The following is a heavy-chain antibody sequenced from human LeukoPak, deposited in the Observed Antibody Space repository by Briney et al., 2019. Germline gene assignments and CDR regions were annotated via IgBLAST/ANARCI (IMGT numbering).Heavy chain of an antibody. Sequence: PGGSLRLSCAASGFTFSSYAFHWVRQAPGKGLEWVAVISYDETSKYYADSVKGRFTISRDNSKNTLYLQMNSLRAEDTALYYCAKFSGLDYGSGSYYKPRYLRPSDIWGQGTMVTVSS. CDR2: ISYDETSK. CDR1: GFTFSSYA. D-gene: IGHD3-10*01. J-gene: IGHJ3*02. CDR3: AKFSGLDYGSGSYYKPRYLRPSDI. V-gene: IGHV3-30-3*02.